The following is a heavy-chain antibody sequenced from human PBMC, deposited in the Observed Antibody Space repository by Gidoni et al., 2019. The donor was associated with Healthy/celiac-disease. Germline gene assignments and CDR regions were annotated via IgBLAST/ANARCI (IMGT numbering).Heavy chain of an antibody. CDR3: ANIAAAGTLPSAFDI. CDR2: INHSGST. J-gene: IGHJ3*02. Sequence: QVQLQQWGAGLLKPSETLSLTCAVSGGSFSGYYWRWIRQPPGKGLEWIGEINHSGSTNYNPSLKSRVTISVDTSKNQFSLKLSSVTAADTAVYYCANIAAAGTLPSAFDIWGQGTMVTVSS. D-gene: IGHD6-13*01. V-gene: IGHV4-34*01. CDR1: GGSFSGYY.